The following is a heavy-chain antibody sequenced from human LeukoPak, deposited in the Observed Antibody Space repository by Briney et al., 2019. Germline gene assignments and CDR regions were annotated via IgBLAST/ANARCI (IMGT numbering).Heavy chain of an antibody. Sequence: ASVKVSCKASGGTFSSYAISWVRQAPGQGLEWMGGITPIFGTANYAQKFQGRVTMTSDMSTSTVYMELSSLRSEDTAVYYCARSSGYYSSLFYMHVWGKGTTVTVSS. CDR3: ARSSGYYSSLFYMHV. CDR1: GGTFSSYA. J-gene: IGHJ6*03. CDR2: ITPIFGTA. D-gene: IGHD3-22*01. V-gene: IGHV1-69*05.